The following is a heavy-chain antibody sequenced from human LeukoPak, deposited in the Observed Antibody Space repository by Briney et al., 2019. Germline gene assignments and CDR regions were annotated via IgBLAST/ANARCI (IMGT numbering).Heavy chain of an antibody. Sequence: ASVKVSCKASGYTFTGYYMDWVRQAPGQGLEWMGWINPNSGGTNYAQKFQGRVTMTRDTSISTAYMELSRLRSDDTAVYYCARGDDSSGWLFDYWGQGTLVTVSS. CDR1: GYTFTGYY. J-gene: IGHJ4*02. D-gene: IGHD6-19*01. CDR3: ARGDDSSGWLFDY. CDR2: INPNSGGT. V-gene: IGHV1-2*02.